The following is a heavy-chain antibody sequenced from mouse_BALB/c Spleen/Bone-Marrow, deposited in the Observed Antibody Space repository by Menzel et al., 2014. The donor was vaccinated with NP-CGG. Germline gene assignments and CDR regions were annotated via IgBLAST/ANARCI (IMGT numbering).Heavy chain of an antibody. D-gene: IGHD2-1*01. CDR2: INPTSGYT. V-gene: IGHV1-7*01. J-gene: IGHJ3*01. CDR3: TTGGNDWFAY. CDR1: GYTFTSYW. Sequence: QVQLQQSGPELAKPGASVKMSCRASGYTFTSYWMNWVKQRPVQGLEWIGYINPTSGYTEYNQKFKDKATLTTDKSSSTAYMQLNSLTSEDSAVYYCTTGGNDWFAYWGQGTLVTVSA.